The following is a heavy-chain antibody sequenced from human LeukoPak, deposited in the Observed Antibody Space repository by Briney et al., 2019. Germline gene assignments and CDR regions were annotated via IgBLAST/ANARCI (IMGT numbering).Heavy chain of an antibody. Sequence: SETLSLTCTVSGGSISSYYWSWIRQPPGKGLEGIGYIYYSGSTNYNPSLKSRVTISVDTSKNQFSLKLSSVTAADTAVYYCARVASRISGYYYGIDVWGKGTTVTVSS. CDR2: IYYSGST. V-gene: IGHV4-59*01. J-gene: IGHJ6*04. CDR1: GGSISSYY. D-gene: IGHD2-15*01. CDR3: ARVASRISGYYYGIDV.